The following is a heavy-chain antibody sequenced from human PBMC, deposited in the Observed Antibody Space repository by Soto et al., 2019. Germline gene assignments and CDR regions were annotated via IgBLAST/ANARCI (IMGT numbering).Heavy chain of an antibody. Sequence: GSLRLSCAASGFTFSSYAMSWVRQTSGKGLEWIGDISYRGSTSYSPSLKSRLMISLDTSNNQFSLKVASVTAADTAVYYCARALLGFSYGYGGYFDPWGPGTLVTVSS. CDR1: GFTFSSYA. V-gene: IGHV4-34*01. D-gene: IGHD3-16*01. CDR2: ISYRGST. J-gene: IGHJ4*02. CDR3: ARALLGFSYGYGGYFDP.